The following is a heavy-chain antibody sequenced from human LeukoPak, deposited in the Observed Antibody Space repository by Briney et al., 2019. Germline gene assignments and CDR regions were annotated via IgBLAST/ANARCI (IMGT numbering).Heavy chain of an antibody. CDR3: ARDAAMTTVTTDY. CDR1: GFTFSDYY. V-gene: IGHV3-11*01. D-gene: IGHD4-17*01. Sequence: PGGSLRLSCAASGFTFSDYYMSWIRQAPGKGLEWASYISSSGSTIYYADSVKGRFTISRDNAKNSLYLQMNSLRAEDTAVYYGARDAAMTTVTTDYWGQGPLVTVSS. CDR2: ISSSGSTI. J-gene: IGHJ4*02.